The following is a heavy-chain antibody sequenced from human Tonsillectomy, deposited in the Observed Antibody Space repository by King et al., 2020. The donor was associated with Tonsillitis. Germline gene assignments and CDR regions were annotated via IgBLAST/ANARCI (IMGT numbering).Heavy chain of an antibody. V-gene: IGHV3-30*18. J-gene: IGHJ4*02. D-gene: IGHD6-19*01. CDR3: AKDLLEYSSGCPFDY. CDR2: ISYDVSNT. Sequence: VQLVESGGGVVQPGRSLRLSCAASGFTFSNYGMHWVRQAPGKGLEWVAAISYDVSNTYHADSVKGRFTISRDNSKNTLHLQMNSLRAEDTAVYYCAKDLLEYSSGCPFDYWGQGTLVTVSS. CDR1: GFTFSNYG.